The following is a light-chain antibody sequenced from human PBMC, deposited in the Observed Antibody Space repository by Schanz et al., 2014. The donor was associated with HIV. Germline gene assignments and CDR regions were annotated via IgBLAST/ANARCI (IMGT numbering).Light chain of an antibody. Sequence: EIVLTQSPGTLSLSPGERATLSCRASQSVSNYLAWYQQKPGQAPRLLIYDASNRATGIPDRFSGSGSGTEFTLTISSLQPDDSATYYCQHYDSYPWTFGQGTKVEI. CDR2: DAS. J-gene: IGKJ1*01. V-gene: IGKV3-20*01. CDR1: QSVSNY. CDR3: QHYDSYPWT.